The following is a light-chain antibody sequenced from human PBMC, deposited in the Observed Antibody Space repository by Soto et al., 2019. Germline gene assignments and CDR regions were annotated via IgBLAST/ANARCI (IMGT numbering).Light chain of an antibody. CDR2: GAS. CDR3: QQYNPPLT. J-gene: IGKJ5*01. CDR1: QSVSRNY. V-gene: IGKV3-20*01. Sequence: EVVLTQSPGTLSLSPWERATLSCRASQSVSRNYLAWYQKKPGQAPRLLIYGASTRATAIPDRFSGSGSGTDFTLTISRLEPEDFAVYFCQQYNPPLTFGGGTRLEIK.